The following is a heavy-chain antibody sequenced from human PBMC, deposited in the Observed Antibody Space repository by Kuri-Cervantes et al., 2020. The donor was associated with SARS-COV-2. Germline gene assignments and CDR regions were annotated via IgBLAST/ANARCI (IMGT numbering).Heavy chain of an antibody. CDR3: ARDGNYYDFWSGYYWGGKKGGPFDY. CDR2: ISAYNGNT. CDR1: GYTFTSYG. D-gene: IGHD3-3*01. J-gene: IGHJ4*02. V-gene: IGHV1-18*01. Sequence: ASVKVSCKASGYTFTSYGISWVRQAPGQGLEWMGWISAYNGNTNYAQKLQGRVTMTTDTSTSTAYMELRSLRSDDTAVYYCARDGNYYDFWSGYYWGGKKGGPFDYWGQGTLVTVSS.